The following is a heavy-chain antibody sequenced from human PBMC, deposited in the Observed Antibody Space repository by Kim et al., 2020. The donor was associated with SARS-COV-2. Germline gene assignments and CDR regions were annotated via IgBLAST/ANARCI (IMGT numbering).Heavy chain of an antibody. CDR2: T. D-gene: IGHD2-15*01. Sequence: TSNGDSVKGRFTISRDNAKNALYLRMNGLRAEDSAVYYCARGGGVAGKDYWGQGTLVTVSS. V-gene: IGHV3-74*01. CDR3: ARGGGVAGKDY. J-gene: IGHJ4*02.